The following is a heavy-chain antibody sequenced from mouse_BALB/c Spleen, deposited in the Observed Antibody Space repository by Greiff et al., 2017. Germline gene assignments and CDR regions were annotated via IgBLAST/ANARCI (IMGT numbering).Heavy chain of an antibody. J-gene: IGHJ3*01. V-gene: IGHV5-12-1*01. CDR2: ISSGGGST. CDR1: GFAFSSYD. Sequence: EVKLVESGGGLVKPGGSLKLSCAASGFAFSSYDMSWVRQTPEKRLEWVAYISSGGGSTYYPDTVKGRFTISRDNAKNTLYLQMSSLKSEDTAMYYCARHDYPGLWFAYWGQGTLVTVSA. D-gene: IGHD2-13*01. CDR3: ARHDYPGLWFAY.